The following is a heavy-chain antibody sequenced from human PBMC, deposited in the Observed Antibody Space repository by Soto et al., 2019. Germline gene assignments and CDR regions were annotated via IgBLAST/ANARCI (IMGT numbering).Heavy chain of an antibody. CDR1: GITFSSYA. J-gene: IGHJ6*02. CDR2: ISASGGGT. CDR3: AELVGPGEIPGGMDV. D-gene: IGHD1-26*01. V-gene: IGHV3-23*01. Sequence: EVQLLESGGGLVQPGGSLRLSCAASGITFSSYAMSWVRQAPGKGLEWVSAISASGGGTYYADSVKGRFTISRDNAKNPLARQRDGRGAEDTAVYYCAELVGPGEIPGGMDVWGPGTTVTVSS.